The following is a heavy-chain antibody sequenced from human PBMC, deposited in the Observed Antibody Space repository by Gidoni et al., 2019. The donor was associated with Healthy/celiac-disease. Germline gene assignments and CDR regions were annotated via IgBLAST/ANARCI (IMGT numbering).Heavy chain of an antibody. Sequence: EVQLVESGGGLVQPGGSLRLSCAASGFTFSIYSMNWVRQAPGKGLEWVSYISSSSSTIYYADSVKGRFTISRDNAKNSLYLQMNSLRAEDTAVYYCARTSIAVAKGPPYYFDYWGQGTLVTVSS. CDR1: GFTFSIYS. CDR3: ARTSIAVAKGPPYYFDY. CDR2: ISSSSSTI. V-gene: IGHV3-48*01. J-gene: IGHJ4*02. D-gene: IGHD6-19*01.